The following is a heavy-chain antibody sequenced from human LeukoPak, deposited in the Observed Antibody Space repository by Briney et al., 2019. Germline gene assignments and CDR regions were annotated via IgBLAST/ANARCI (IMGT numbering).Heavy chain of an antibody. V-gene: IGHV1-2*02. J-gene: IGHJ6*02. Sequence: ASVKVSCKASGYTFTGYYMHWVRQAPGQGLEWMGWINPNSDGTSYAQKFQGRVTMTRDTSISTAYMELSRLRSDDTAVYYCARDLPVKYYDFWSGQPGYYGMDVWGQGTTVTVSS. CDR2: INPNSDGT. D-gene: IGHD3-3*01. CDR1: GYTFTGYY. CDR3: ARDLPVKYYDFWSGQPGYYGMDV.